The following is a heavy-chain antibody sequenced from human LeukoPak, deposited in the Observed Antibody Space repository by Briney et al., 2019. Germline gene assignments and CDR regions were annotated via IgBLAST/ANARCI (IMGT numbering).Heavy chain of an antibody. CDR3: ARGCGSDCPNAEFFHH. CDR2: IIPILGIA. CDR1: GGTFSSYA. J-gene: IGHJ1*01. D-gene: IGHD2-21*02. V-gene: IGHV1-69*04. Sequence: ASVKVSCKASGGTFSSYAISWVRQAPGQGLEWMGRIIPILGIANYAQKFQGRVTITRDTSASTAYMELSSLRSEDTAVYYCARGCGSDCPNAEFFHHWGQGTLVIVSS.